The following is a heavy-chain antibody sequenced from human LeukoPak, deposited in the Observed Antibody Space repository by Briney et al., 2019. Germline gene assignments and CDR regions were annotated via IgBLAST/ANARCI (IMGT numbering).Heavy chain of an antibody. J-gene: IGHJ3*02. V-gene: IGHV3-66*04. CDR3: ASQSTPVLPFDI. CDR2: IYSGGTT. CDR1: GFTVSSNY. Sequence: GGSLRLSCAASGFTVSSNYISWVRQAPGKGLEWVSVIYSGGTTYYADSVKGRFTISRDNSKNTLYLQMSSLRAEDTAVYYCASQSTPVLPFDIWGQGTMVTVSS.